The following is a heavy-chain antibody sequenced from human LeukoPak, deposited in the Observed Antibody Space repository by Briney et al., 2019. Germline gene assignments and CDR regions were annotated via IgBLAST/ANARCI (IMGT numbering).Heavy chain of an antibody. V-gene: IGHV1-69*02. CDR2: IIPILGIA. CDR1: GGTFSSYT. Sequence: SVKVSCKASGGTFSSYTMSWVRQAPGQGVEWMGRIIPILGIANYGQKFQGRVTITADKSTSTAYMELSSLRSEDTAVYYCARDGVVRPPACSRTRCPYTYYYYGMDVWGQGTTVTVS. J-gene: IGHJ6*02. D-gene: IGHD2-2*01. CDR3: ARDGVVRPPACSRTRCPYTYYYYGMDV.